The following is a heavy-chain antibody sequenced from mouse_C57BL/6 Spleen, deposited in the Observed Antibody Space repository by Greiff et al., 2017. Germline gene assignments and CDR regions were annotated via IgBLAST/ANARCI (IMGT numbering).Heavy chain of an antibody. Sequence: QVQLQQPGAELVMPGASVKLSCKASGYTFTSYWMHWVKQRPGQGLEWIGEIDPSDSYTNYNQKFKGKSTLTVDTSSSTAYMQLSSLTSEASAVYYCARRGSNYYFEDWGQGTTLTVSS. CDR3: ARRGSNYYFED. D-gene: IGHD2-5*01. V-gene: IGHV1-69*01. J-gene: IGHJ2*01. CDR2: IDPSDSYT. CDR1: GYTFTSYW.